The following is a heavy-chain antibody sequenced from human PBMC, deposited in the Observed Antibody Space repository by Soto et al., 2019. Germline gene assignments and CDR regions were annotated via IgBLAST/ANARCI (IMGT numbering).Heavy chain of an antibody. CDR1: GFDFPSSA. CDR3: ARAEADIVLVPAAIGSIYYYGMDV. D-gene: IGHD2-2*01. J-gene: IGHJ6*02. V-gene: IGHV1-58*02. Sequence: GASVKVSCKAFGFDFPSSAIQWMRLAGGQRLEWIGWIVVGSGDTNYAQKFQGRVTITADESTSTAYMELSSLRSEDTAVYYCARAEADIVLVPAAIGSIYYYGMDVWGQGTTVTVSS. CDR2: IVVGSGDT.